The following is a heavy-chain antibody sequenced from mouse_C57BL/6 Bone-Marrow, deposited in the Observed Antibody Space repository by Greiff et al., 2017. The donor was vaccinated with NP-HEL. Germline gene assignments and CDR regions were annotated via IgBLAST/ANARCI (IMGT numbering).Heavy chain of an antibody. D-gene: IGHD1-1*01. J-gene: IGHJ2*01. CDR1: GYTFTDYN. Sequence: EVQLQQSGPELVKPGASVKMSCKASGYTFTDYNMHWVKQSHGKSLEWIGYINPNNGGTSYNQKFKGKATLTVNKSSSTAYMELRSLTSEDSAVDYCASHWYYGSSLRYWGQGTTLTVSS. V-gene: IGHV1-22*01. CDR2: INPNNGGT. CDR3: ASHWYYGSSLRY.